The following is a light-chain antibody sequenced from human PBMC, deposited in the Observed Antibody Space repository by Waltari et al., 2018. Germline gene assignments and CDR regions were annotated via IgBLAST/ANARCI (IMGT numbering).Light chain of an antibody. CDR2: LEGSGSY. CDR1: SGHSIYL. Sequence: QPVLTQSSSASASLVSSVKLTCPLNSGHSIYLLPSHQQQPGKAPRFLLKLEGSGSYNKGSGVPDRFSGSTSGADRYLTISNLQSEDEADYYCETWDRNSLVFGRGTKLTVL. V-gene: IGLV4-60*03. J-gene: IGLJ2*01. CDR3: ETWDRNSLV.